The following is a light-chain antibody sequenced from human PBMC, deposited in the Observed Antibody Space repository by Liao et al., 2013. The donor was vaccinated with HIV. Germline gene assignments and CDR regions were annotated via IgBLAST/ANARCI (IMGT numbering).Light chain of an antibody. CDR1: ALPKLY. CDR2: NDS. J-gene: IGLJ3*02. Sequence: SYELTQPPSVSVSPGQTARITCSGDALPKLYAYWYQQKPGQAPVLVIYNDSERPSGTPERFSGSSSGTTVTLTISGAQAEDEADYYCQAWDSSTAVFGGGTKLTVL. CDR3: QAWDSSTAV. V-gene: IGLV3-25*03.